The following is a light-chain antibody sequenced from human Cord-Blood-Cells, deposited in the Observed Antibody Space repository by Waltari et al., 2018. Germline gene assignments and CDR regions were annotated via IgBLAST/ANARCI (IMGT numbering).Light chain of an antibody. Sequence: QPALTQPASVSGSPGQSITIPCTGTRTYDRSYKLVSLYQQHPGKAPKLMMYEGSKRPSGVSNRFSGSKSGNTASLTISGLQAEDEADYYCCSYAGSSTFYVVFGGGTKLTVL. CDR3: CSYAGSSTFYVV. V-gene: IGLV2-23*03. CDR1: RTYDRSYKL. J-gene: IGLJ2*01. CDR2: EGS.